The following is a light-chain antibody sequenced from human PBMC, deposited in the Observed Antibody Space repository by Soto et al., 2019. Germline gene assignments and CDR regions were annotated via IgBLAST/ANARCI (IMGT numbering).Light chain of an antibody. CDR3: QQRSNWPIT. V-gene: IGKV3-11*01. CDR2: GVS. J-gene: IGKJ5*01. Sequence: IVLTPSPVTLSLSPGSRATLSCRASETVSSYLLWYQQKPGQDPRLLISGVSNRATGTPDRFSGSGSGTDFTLTISSLEPEDFAVYYCQQRSNWPITFGQGTRLEI. CDR1: ETVSSY.